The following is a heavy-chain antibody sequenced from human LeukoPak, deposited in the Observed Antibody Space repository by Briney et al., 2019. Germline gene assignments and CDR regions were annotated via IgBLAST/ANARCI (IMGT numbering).Heavy chain of an antibody. D-gene: IGHD5-24*01. CDR3: ARGRRRDGYNYVY. V-gene: IGHV1-8*01. CDR2: MNPNSGIT. CDR1: GYTFTSYD. Sequence: ASVKVSCKASGYTFTSYDINWVRQATGQGLEWMGWMNPNSGITGYAQKFQGRVTMTRNTSISTAYMELSSLRSEDTAVYYCARGRRRDGYNYVYWGQGTLVTVSS. J-gene: IGHJ4*02.